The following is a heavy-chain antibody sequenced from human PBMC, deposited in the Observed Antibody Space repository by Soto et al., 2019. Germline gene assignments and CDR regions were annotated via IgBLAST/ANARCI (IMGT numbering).Heavy chain of an antibody. J-gene: IGHJ5*02. D-gene: IGHD2-2*01. V-gene: IGHV4-31*03. CDR1: GGSISSGGYY. CDR2: IYYSGST. CDR3: AREGYCSRTSCPKYNWFDP. Sequence: SETLSLTCTVSGGSISSGGYYWSWIRQHPGKGLEWIGYIYYSGSTYYNPSLKSRVTISVDTSKNQFSLKLSSVTAADTAVYYCAREGYCSRTSCPKYNWFDPWGQGTLVTVSS.